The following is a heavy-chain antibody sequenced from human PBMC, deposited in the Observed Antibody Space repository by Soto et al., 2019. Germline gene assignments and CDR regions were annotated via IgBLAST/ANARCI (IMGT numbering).Heavy chain of an antibody. Sequence: QPGGSLRLSCAASGVTVCSNYMSWVRKAPGKGLEWVSVIYIGGSTYYADSVKGRFTISRDNSKNMLYLQMNSLRAEDTAVYYCARVGTYYYYGMDVWGQGTTVTVSS. D-gene: IGHD1-1*01. V-gene: IGHV3-53*01. CDR2: IYIGGST. J-gene: IGHJ6*02. CDR3: ARVGTYYYYGMDV. CDR1: GVTVCSNY.